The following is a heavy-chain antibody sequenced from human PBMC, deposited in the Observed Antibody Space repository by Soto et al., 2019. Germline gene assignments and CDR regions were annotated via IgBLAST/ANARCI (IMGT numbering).Heavy chain of an antibody. Sequence: ASVKVSCKASGGTFSSYAISWVRQAPGQGLEWMGGIIPIFGTANYAQKFQGRVTITADESTSTAYMELSSLRSEDTAVYYCASGRDSSGYYTWFDPWGQGTLVTVSS. J-gene: IGHJ5*02. CDR2: IIPIFGTA. CDR3: ASGRDSSGYYTWFDP. CDR1: GGTFSSYA. V-gene: IGHV1-69*13. D-gene: IGHD3-22*01.